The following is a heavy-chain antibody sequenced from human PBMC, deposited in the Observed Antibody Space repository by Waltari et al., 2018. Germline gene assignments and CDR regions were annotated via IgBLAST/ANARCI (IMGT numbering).Heavy chain of an antibody. CDR3: ARDHPHLIAVAGTEGFDY. CDR1: GYTFTSYG. V-gene: IGHV1-18*01. CDR2: ISAYNGNT. D-gene: IGHD6-19*01. J-gene: IGHJ4*02. Sequence: QVQLVQSGAEVKKPGASVKVSCKASGYTFTSYGISWVRQAPGQGLEWMGWISAYNGNTNYAQKLQGRVTMTTDTSTSTAYMELRSLRSDDTAVYYCARDHPHLIAVAGTEGFDYWGQGTLVTVSS.